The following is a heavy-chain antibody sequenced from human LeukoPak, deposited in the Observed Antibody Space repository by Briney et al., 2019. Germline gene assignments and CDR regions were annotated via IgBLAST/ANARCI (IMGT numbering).Heavy chain of an antibody. CDR1: GFTFSDYY. Sequence: GGSLRLSCAASGFTFSDYYMSWIRQAPGKGLEWVSYISSSGTTIYYTGSVKGRFTISRDNAKNSLSLQIISLRAEDTAIYYCARHGGDYEDYFDYWGQGTLVTVSS. CDR2: ISSSGTTI. CDR3: ARHGGDYEDYFDY. J-gene: IGHJ4*02. V-gene: IGHV3-11*01. D-gene: IGHD3-22*01.